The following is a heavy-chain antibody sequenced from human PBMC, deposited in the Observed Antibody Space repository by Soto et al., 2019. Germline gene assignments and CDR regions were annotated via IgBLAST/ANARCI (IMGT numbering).Heavy chain of an antibody. CDR3: ARDLLGDSRCAFDI. D-gene: IGHD2-21*02. CDR2: IKQDGSEK. V-gene: IGHV3-7*01. CDR1: GFTFSSYW. J-gene: IGHJ3*02. Sequence: GGSLRLSCAASGFTFSSYWMSWVRQAPGKGLEWVANIKQDGSEKYYVDSVKGRFTISRDNAKNSLYLQMNSLRAEDTAVYYCARDLLGDSRCAFDIWGQGTMVTVSS.